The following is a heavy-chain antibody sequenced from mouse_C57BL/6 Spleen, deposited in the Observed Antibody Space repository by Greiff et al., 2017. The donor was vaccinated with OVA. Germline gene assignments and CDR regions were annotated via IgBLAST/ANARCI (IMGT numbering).Heavy chain of an antibody. Sequence: EVKVVESGGGLVKPGGSLKLSCAASGFTFSSYAMSWVRQTPEKRLEWVATISDGGSYTYYPDNVKGRFTISRDNAKNNLYLQMSHLKSEDTAMYYCARDRYDGAWFAYWGQGTLVTVSA. CDR1: GFTFSSYA. J-gene: IGHJ3*01. V-gene: IGHV5-4*01. D-gene: IGHD2-12*01. CDR2: ISDGGSYT. CDR3: ARDRYDGAWFAY.